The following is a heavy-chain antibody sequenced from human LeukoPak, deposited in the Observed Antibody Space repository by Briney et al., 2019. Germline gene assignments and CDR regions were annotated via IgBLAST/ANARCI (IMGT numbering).Heavy chain of an antibody. CDR3: ARAPHYDFWSGPQAPYYFDY. D-gene: IGHD3-3*01. V-gene: IGHV1-69*13. J-gene: IGHJ4*02. CDR1: GGTFSSYA. Sequence: SVKVSCKASGGTFSSYAISWVRQAPGLGLEWMGGIIPIFGTANYAQKFQGRVTITADESTSTAYMELSSLRSEDTAVYYCARAPHYDFWSGPQAPYYFDYWGQGTLVTVSS. CDR2: IIPIFGTA.